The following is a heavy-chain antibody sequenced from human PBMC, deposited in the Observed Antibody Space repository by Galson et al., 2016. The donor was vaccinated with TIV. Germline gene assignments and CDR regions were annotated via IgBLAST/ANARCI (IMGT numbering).Heavy chain of an antibody. CDR2: INHSGSS. V-gene: IGHV4-34*01. J-gene: IGHJ4*02. Sequence: LSLTCAVCGGSFSGYYWSWIRQPPEKGLEWIGEINHSGSSNYNPSLKSRVTISMDTSKNQFSLKLTSVTAADTAVYYCARGRGLSLWGQGTLVTVSA. CDR1: GGSFSGYY. D-gene: IGHD3-16*02. CDR3: ARGRGLSL.